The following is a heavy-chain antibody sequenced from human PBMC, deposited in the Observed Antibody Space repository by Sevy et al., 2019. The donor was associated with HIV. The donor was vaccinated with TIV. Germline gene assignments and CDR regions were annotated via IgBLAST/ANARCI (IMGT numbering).Heavy chain of an antibody. V-gene: IGHV1-46*01. CDR1: GYTFTSYY. CDR3: ARDSDNYDILTGYYPFDY. D-gene: IGHD3-9*01. CDR2: INPIGGST. J-gene: IGHJ4*02. Sequence: ASVKVSCKASGYTFTSYYMHWVRQAPGQGLEWMGIINPIGGSTNYAHKFQGRVTMTRDTSTSTVYMELSSLRSEDTAVYFCARDSDNYDILTGYYPFDYWGQGTLVTVSS.